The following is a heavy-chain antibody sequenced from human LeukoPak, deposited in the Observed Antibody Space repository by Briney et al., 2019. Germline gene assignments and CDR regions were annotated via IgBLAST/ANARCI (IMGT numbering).Heavy chain of an antibody. D-gene: IGHD6-19*01. CDR3: AKDWLHSTYSSGWAFDY. V-gene: IGHV3-23*01. Sequence: GGSLRLSCAASGFTFSSYAMSWVRQAPGKGLEWVSAISGSDGSTYYADSVKGRFTISRDNSKNTLYLQMNSLRAEDTAVYYCAKDWLHSTYSSGWAFDYWGQGTLVTVSS. CDR2: ISGSDGST. J-gene: IGHJ4*02. CDR1: GFTFSSYA.